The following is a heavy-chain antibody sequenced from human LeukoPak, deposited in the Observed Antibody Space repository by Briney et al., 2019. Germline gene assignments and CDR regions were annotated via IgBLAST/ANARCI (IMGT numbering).Heavy chain of an antibody. CDR3: VRDRAVGPFPPDAFDM. Sequence: GGSLRLSCAASGFTFSNYWMHWVRQAPGKGLVWVSRINSDGRSTKYADSVKGRFTISRDNAKNTLYLQMNSLRAEDTAVYYCVRDRAVGPFPPDAFDMWGQGTMVTVAS. V-gene: IGHV3-74*01. D-gene: IGHD4-23*01. CDR2: INSDGRST. CDR1: GFTFSNYW. J-gene: IGHJ3*02.